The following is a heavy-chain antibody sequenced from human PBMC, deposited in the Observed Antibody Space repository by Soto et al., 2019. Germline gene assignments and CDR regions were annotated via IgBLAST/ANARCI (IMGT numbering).Heavy chain of an antibody. CDR1: GGSVSRGDYY. CDR3: ARGPGDRLYNWNLNY. Sequence: VQLQESGPGLVKPAQTLSLTCTVSGGSVSRGDYYWSWIRQSPGKALEWIAYIYYSGSTYYNPSLKSRLSISVDSSKNQFFLKLTSVTAADTAVYYCARGPGDRLYNWNLNYWGQGTLVTVSS. D-gene: IGHD1-1*01. V-gene: IGHV4-30-4*01. J-gene: IGHJ4*02. CDR2: IYYSGST.